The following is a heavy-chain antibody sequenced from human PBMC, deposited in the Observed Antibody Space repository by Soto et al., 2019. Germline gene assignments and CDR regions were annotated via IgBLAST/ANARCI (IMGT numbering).Heavy chain of an antibody. J-gene: IGHJ4*02. V-gene: IGHV1-8*01. CDR1: GYTFTSYD. CDR2: MNPNSGNT. CDR3: ARSGPQKATYYDYIWGSYRSTEFDY. Sequence: ASVKVSCKASGYTFTSYDINWVRQATGQGLEWMGWMNPNSGNTGYAQKFQGRVTMTRNTSISTAYMELSSLRSEDTAVYYCARSGPQKATYYDYIWGSYRSTEFDYWGQGTLVTVSS. D-gene: IGHD3-16*02.